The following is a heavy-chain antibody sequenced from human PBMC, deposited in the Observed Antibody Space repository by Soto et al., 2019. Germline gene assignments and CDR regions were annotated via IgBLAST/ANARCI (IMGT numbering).Heavy chain of an antibody. CDR1: GYTVSSNSAA. CDR3: PRGAIVYDFWSGYNWLDP. J-gene: IGHJ5*02. D-gene: IGHD3-3*01. V-gene: IGHV6-1*01. Sequence: SHTLSLTCAISGYTVSSNSAAWSWIRQSPSRGRDWLGRTYYRSKWYKDYAVSVTNQITSNPHTSKRQFSLQLNSVTLADTAVYYCPRGAIVYDFWSGYNWLDPWGQGTMVTVSS. CDR2: TYYRSKWYK.